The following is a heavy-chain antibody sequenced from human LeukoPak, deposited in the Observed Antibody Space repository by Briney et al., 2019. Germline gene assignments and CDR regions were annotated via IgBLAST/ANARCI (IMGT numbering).Heavy chain of an antibody. CDR1: GFTFSSYG. CDR3: ARERYYYDSSGYFVY. J-gene: IGHJ4*02. Sequence: GGSLRLSCAASGFTFSSYGIHWVRQAPGKGLEWVAVIWYDGSNKYYADSVKGRFTISRDNSKNTLYLQMNSLRAEDTAVYYCARERYYYDSSGYFVYWGQGTLVTVSS. D-gene: IGHD3-22*01. CDR2: IWYDGSNK. V-gene: IGHV3-33*01.